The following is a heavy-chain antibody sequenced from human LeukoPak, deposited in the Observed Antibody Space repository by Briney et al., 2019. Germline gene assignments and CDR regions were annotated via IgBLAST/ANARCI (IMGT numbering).Heavy chain of an antibody. CDR2: INPNSGGT. Sequence: ASVKVSCKASGYTFTGYYMHWVRQAPGQGLEWMGWINPNSGGTNYAQKFQGWVTMTRDTSISTAYMELSRLRSDDTAVYYCAGAYPPYSYGQRGFDYWGQGTLVTVSS. V-gene: IGHV1-2*04. CDR3: AGAYPPYSYGQRGFDY. J-gene: IGHJ4*02. D-gene: IGHD5-18*01. CDR1: GYTFTGYY.